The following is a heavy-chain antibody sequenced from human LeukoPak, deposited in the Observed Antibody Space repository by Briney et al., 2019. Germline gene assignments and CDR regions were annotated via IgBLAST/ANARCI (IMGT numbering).Heavy chain of an antibody. Sequence: PSETLSLTCVVSDFSISSGFYWGWIRQPPGKGLEWIGSIHHSGSTYYNPSLTSRVTISVDTSKDQFSLKLTSVTAADSAVYYCARHGGGSPVGPHPPIGYWGQGTLVTVSS. J-gene: IGHJ4*02. CDR1: DFSISSGFY. D-gene: IGHD1-26*01. CDR2: IHHSGST. CDR3: ARHGGGSPVGPHPPIGY. V-gene: IGHV4-38-2*01.